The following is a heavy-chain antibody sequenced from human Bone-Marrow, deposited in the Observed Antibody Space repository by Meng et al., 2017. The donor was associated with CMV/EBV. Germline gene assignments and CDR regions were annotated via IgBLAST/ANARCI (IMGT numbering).Heavy chain of an antibody. J-gene: IGHJ4*02. V-gene: IGHV1-24*01. CDR2: FDTEDGET. CDR3: ARALMVVVPAAMGY. D-gene: IGHD2-2*01. CDR1: GYTLTELS. Sequence: ASVKVFCKVSGYTLTELSRHWVRQAPGKGLEWMGGFDTEDGETIYAQKFQGRVTMTRDTSIRTAYMELSRLRSDDTAVYYCARALMVVVPAAMGYCGQGTLVTVSS.